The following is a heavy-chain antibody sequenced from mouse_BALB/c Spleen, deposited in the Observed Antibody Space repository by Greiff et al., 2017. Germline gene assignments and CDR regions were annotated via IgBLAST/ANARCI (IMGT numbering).Heavy chain of an antibody. V-gene: IGHV14-3*02. CDR2: IDPANGNT. Sequence: EVKLVESGAELVKPGASVKLSCTASGFNIKDTYMHWVKQRPEQGLEWIGRIDPANGNTKYDPKFQGKATITADTSSNTAYLQLSSLTSEDTAVYYCVPSFNWDFDYWGQGTTLTVSS. D-gene: IGHD4-1*01. J-gene: IGHJ2*01. CDR3: VPSFNWDFDY. CDR1: GFNIKDTY.